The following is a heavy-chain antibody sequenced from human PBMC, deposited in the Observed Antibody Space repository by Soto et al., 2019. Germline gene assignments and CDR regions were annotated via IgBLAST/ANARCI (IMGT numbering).Heavy chain of an antibody. CDR2: ISGSGGRT. CDR1: GFTFRSYA. Sequence: EVQLLESGGGLVQPGGSLRLSCAASGFTFRSYAMTWVRQAPGKGPEWVSGISGSGGRTYYADSVKGRFTISRDTSKNTLYLQMNSLGAEDTAVYYCAKARGELPYWYFDLWGRGTLVTVSS. D-gene: IGHD1-26*01. CDR3: AKARGELPYWYFDL. J-gene: IGHJ2*01. V-gene: IGHV3-23*01.